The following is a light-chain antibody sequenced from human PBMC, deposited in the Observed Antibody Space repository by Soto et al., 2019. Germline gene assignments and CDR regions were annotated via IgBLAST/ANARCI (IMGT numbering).Light chain of an antibody. CDR3: QQWKHCVPWS. J-gene: IGKJ1*01. CDR2: GAP. Sequence: IVKTEYPTVLPVSPRERASFSCRARVSINSSLAWYQQIPVQVPRLVIYGAPTRAAGIPSRFTGSGSGTQVTLTISSTQSEDFAVYHSQQWKHCVPWSVGQG. CDR1: VSINSS. V-gene: IGKV3-15*01.